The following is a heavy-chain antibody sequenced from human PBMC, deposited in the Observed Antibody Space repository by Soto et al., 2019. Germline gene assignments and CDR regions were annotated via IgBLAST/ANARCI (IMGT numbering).Heavy chain of an antibody. D-gene: IGHD2-15*01. J-gene: IGHJ6*03. CDR3: ARDPGYCSGGICYRYMDV. Sequence: EMQLVESGGGLVNPGWSLRLSCAASGFIVNNNYMKWVRQAPGKGLEWVSVIHSGNSASYADSVMGRFTISRHNSKNMVYLQMNSLRAEDTAVYYCARDPGYCSGGICYRYMDVWGKGTTVTVSS. V-gene: IGHV3-53*04. CDR1: GFIVNNNY. CDR2: IHSGNSA.